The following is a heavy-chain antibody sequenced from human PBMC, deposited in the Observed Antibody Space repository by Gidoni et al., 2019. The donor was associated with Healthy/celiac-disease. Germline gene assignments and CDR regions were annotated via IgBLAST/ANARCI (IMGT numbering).Heavy chain of an antibody. V-gene: IGHV3-23*01. CDR1: GVTLSSDA. CDR2: ISGSGGST. J-gene: IGHJ3*02. CDR3: AKGGLQYSSKRDAFDI. Sequence: EVQLLESGGGLVQPGGSLRLSCAASGVTLSSDAMSWVHQAPGKGLEWVSAISGSGGSTYYADSVKGRFPLSRDNSKNTLYLQMNSLRAEDTAVYYCAKGGLQYSSKRDAFDIWGQGTMVTVSS. D-gene: IGHD6-13*01.